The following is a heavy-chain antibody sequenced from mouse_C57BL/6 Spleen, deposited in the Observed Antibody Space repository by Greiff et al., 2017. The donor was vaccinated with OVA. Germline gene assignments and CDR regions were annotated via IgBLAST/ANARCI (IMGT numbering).Heavy chain of an antibody. CDR3: ARMVERGRAMDY. CDR1: GFTFSDYG. J-gene: IGHJ4*01. V-gene: IGHV5-17*01. CDR2: ISSGGSTI. D-gene: IGHD1-1*02. Sequence: EVMLVESGGGLVKPGGSLKLSCAASGFTFSDYGMHWVRQAPEKGLEWVAYISSGGSTIYYADTVKGRFTISRDNAKNTLFLQMTSLRSEDTAMYYCARMVERGRAMDYWGQGTSVTVSS.